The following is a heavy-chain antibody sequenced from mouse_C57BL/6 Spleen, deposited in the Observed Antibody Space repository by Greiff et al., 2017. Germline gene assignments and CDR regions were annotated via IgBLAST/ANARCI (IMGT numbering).Heavy chain of an antibody. CDR3: TTFYGSTGAY. V-gene: IGHV14-4*01. D-gene: IGHD1-1*01. Sequence: EVQLQQSGAELVRPGASVKLSCTASGFNINDDYMHWVKQRPEQGLEWIGWIDPENGDTEYASKFQGKATITADTSSNTAYLQLSSLTSEDTAVYYCTTFYGSTGAYWGQGTLVTVSA. CDR2: IDPENGDT. CDR1: GFNINDDY. J-gene: IGHJ3*01.